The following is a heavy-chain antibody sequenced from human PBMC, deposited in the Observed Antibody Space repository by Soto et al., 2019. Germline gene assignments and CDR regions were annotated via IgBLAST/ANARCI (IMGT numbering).Heavy chain of an antibody. D-gene: IGHD1-26*01. CDR2: ISFDESSN. CDR3: ARDCSTTAPFDY. J-gene: IGHJ4*02. CDR1: ELNFITLT. Sequence: GGSMGLGWAASELNFITLTVRCIRQAPGKGLEWVAVISFDESSNFYADSVKGRFTISRDNSKNTLYLQMNSLRAEDTSVYDCARDCSTTAPFDYLPKRTLDTVSS. V-gene: IGHV3-30-3*01.